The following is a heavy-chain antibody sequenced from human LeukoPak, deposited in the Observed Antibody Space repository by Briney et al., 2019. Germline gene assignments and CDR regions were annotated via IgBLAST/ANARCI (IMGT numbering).Heavy chain of an antibody. J-gene: IGHJ4*02. CDR3: ARRYTGDWYFDY. CDR2: IYPGASDT. CDR1: GCGFTSYW. V-gene: IGHV5-51*01. D-gene: IGHD7-27*01. Sequence: HGESLKISCKGSGCGFTSYWIGWVRQMPGKGLEGMGIIYPGASDTRYSPSFQAQVTISADKSISTAYLQWSSLKASDTAMYYCARRYTGDWYFDYWGQGTLVTVSS.